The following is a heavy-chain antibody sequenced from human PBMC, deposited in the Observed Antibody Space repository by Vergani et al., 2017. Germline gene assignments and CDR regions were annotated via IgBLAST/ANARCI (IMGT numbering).Heavy chain of an antibody. CDR2: IRSKTYGATT. J-gene: IGHJ4*02. Sequence: EVQLVESGGDLVQPGRSLRLSCQTSGFNFGEYGVSWVRQAPGKGLEWIGFIRSKTYGATTEYAASVRGRFTISRDDSKGIAYLQMSSLKKEDTAVYRCAVEIYDYGGSRDFDYRGQGTLFVVSS. V-gene: IGHV3-49*04. D-gene: IGHD4-23*01. CDR1: GFNFGEYG. CDR3: AVEIYDYGGSRDFDY.